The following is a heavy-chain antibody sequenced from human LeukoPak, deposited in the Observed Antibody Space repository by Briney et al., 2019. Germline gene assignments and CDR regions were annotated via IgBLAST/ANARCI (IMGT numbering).Heavy chain of an antibody. CDR2: IRSDGSNK. D-gene: IGHD3-3*01. CDR3: ARKDFWSGYSEY. J-gene: IGHJ4*02. CDR1: GFTFSSYG. Sequence: HPGGSLRLSCAASGFTFSSYGMHWVRQAPDKGLEWVAFIRSDGSNKYYADSVKGRFTISRDNSKNTLYLQMNSLRAEDTAVYYCARKDFWSGYSEYWGQGTLVTVSS. V-gene: IGHV3-30*02.